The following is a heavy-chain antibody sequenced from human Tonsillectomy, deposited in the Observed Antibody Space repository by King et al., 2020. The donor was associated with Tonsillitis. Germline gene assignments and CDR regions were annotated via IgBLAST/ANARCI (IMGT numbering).Heavy chain of an antibody. Sequence: VQLVESGGGLVQPGGSLRLSCAASGFTFSDYWMAWVRQAPGKGLEWVANIRQDGSDKYYVDSVKGRFTFSRDNAKNTLYLQMNSLIAEDTAVYYCASFWSGYFDHWGQGTLVTVSS. D-gene: IGHD3-3*01. V-gene: IGHV3-7*01. CDR3: ASFWSGYFDH. CDR1: GFTFSDYW. J-gene: IGHJ4*02. CDR2: IRQDGSDK.